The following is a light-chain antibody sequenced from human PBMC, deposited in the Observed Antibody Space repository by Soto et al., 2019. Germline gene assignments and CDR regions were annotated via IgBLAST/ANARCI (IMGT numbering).Light chain of an antibody. CDR2: QDT. CDR3: QAWDSSTWV. CDR1: KLGNQY. Sequence: SYELTQPPSVSVSPGQTAIIACSGDKLGNQYASWYQQKPGQSPVLVIYQDTKRPSGIPERFSGSTSGNTATLTISGTQAMDEADYYCQAWDSSTWVFGGGTQLTVL. J-gene: IGLJ3*02. V-gene: IGLV3-1*01.